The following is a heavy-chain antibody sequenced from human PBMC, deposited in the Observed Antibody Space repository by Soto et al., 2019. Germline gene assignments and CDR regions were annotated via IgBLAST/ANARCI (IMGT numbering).Heavy chain of an antibody. CDR1: GLTFSDYY. D-gene: IGHD3-10*01. CDR3: ARSYGSGSYKGIDY. Sequence: GGSLRLSCAASGLTFSDYYMSWIRQAPGKGLEWVSYISSSGSTIYYADSVKGRVTISRDNAKNSLYLQMNSLRAEDTAVYYCARSYGSGSYKGIDYWGQGTLVTVSS. V-gene: IGHV3-11*01. CDR2: ISSSGSTI. J-gene: IGHJ4*02.